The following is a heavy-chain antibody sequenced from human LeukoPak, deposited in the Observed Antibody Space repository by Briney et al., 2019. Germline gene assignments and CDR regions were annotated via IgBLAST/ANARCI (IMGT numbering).Heavy chain of an antibody. J-gene: IGHJ4*01. CDR1: GFTFTDYW. V-gene: IGHV3-7*01. D-gene: IGHD6-13*01. Sequence: GGSLRLSCAVSGFTFTDYWMNWVRQAPGKGLEWVASIRQDGGEKYYVDSVKGRFTTSRDNTKNSLYLQVSALRAEDTAVYYCARDGTAAGLYFDLWGQGTLVTVSS. CDR3: ARDGTAAGLYFDL. CDR2: IRQDGGEK.